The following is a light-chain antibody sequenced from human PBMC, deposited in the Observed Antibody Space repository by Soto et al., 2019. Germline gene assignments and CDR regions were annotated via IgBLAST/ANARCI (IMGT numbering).Light chain of an antibody. CDR1: SSDVGAYNY. J-gene: IGLJ2*01. CDR2: DVS. V-gene: IGLV2-14*03. CDR3: SSYTSSSTVV. Sequence: QSVLTQPASVSGSPGQSITISCTGTSSDVGAYNYVSWYQHHPGKAPKLLIYDVSHRPSGVSNRFSGSKSGNTASLTISGLQAGDEADYYCSSYTSSSTVVFGGGTKVTVL.